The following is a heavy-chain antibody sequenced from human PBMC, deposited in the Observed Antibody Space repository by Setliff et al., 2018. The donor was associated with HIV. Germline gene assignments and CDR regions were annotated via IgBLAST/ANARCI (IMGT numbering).Heavy chain of an antibody. V-gene: IGHV1-69*10. CDR1: GGAFSGYA. CDR3: AKGYYHDSRGYPTGPAFDI. Sequence: ASVKVSCKASGGAFSGYALSWVRQAPGQGLEWMGGLIPILGIAQYAQKFHGRVTISADTSTTTAYLEVSSLRAEDTAVYYCAKGYYHDSRGYPTGPAFDIWGQGTMVTVSS. J-gene: IGHJ3*02. D-gene: IGHD3-22*01. CDR2: LIPILGIA.